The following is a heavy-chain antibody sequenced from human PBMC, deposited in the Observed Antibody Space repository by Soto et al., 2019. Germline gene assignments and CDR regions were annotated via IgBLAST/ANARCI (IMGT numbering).Heavy chain of an antibody. V-gene: IGHV1-18*01. CDR1: GYTFTSYG. J-gene: IGHJ5*02. CDR2: ISAYNGNT. CDR3: ARSANTPKKPNWFDP. Sequence: QVQLVQSGAEVKKPGASVKVSCKASGYTFTSYGISWVRQAPGHGLEWMGWISAYNGNTNYAQKLQGRVTMTTDTSTSTAYMELRSLRSDDTAVYYCARSANTPKKPNWFDPWGQGTLVTVSS.